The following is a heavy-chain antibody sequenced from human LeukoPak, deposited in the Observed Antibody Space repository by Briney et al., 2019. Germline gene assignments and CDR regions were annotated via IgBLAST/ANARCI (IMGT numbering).Heavy chain of an antibody. Sequence: GGSLRLSCAASGFTFSSYSMNWVRQAPGKGLEWVSSISSSSSYIYYADSVKGRFTISRDNAKNSLYLQMNSLRAEDTAVYYCARESVAGTTRFDYWGQGTLVTVSS. CDR2: ISSSSSYI. J-gene: IGHJ4*02. CDR1: GFTFSSYS. D-gene: IGHD6-19*01. V-gene: IGHV3-21*04. CDR3: ARESVAGTTRFDY.